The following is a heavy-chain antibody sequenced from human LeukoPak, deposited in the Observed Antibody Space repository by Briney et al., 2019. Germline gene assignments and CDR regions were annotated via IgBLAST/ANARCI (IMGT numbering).Heavy chain of an antibody. D-gene: IGHD3-16*02. CDR1: GFTFSSYG. Sequence: GGSLRLSCAASGFTFSSYGMHWVRQAPGKGLEWVAFIRYDGSNKYYADSVKGRFTISRDNSKNTLYLQMNSLRAEDTAVYYCAKDGYRNYGDFDYWGQGTLVTVSS. CDR3: AKDGYRNYGDFDY. V-gene: IGHV3-30*02. CDR2: IRYDGSNK. J-gene: IGHJ4*02.